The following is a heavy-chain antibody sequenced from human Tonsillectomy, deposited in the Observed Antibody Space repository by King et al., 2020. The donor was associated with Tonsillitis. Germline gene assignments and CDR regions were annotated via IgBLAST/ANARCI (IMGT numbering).Heavy chain of an antibody. CDR2: INTNTGNP. J-gene: IGHJ6*02. CDR1: GYTFTSYA. Sequence: QLVQSGSELKKPGASVKVSCKASGYTFTSYAMNWVRQAPGQGLEWMGWINTNTGNPTYAQGFTGRFVFSLDTSVSTAYLQISSLKAEDTDVYYCASVSIRHQPLLGLVYYGMDVWGQGTTVTVSS. D-gene: IGHD2-21*01. CDR3: ASVSIRHQPLLGLVYYGMDV. V-gene: IGHV7-4-1*02.